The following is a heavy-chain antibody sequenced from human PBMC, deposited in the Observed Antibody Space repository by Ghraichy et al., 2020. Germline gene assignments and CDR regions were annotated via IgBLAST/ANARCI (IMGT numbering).Heavy chain of an antibody. CDR2: IYYSGST. V-gene: IGHV4-39*01. CDR1: GGSISSSSYY. D-gene: IGHD2-8*02. J-gene: IGHJ6*03. Sequence: SETLSLTCTVSGGSISSSSYYWGWIRQPPGKGLEWIGSIYYSGSTYYNPSLKSRVTISVDTSKNQFSLKLSSVTAADTAVYYCARIYCTGGVCSGRYYYYYYMDVWGKGTTVTVSS. CDR3: ARIYCTGGVCSGRYYYYYYMDV.